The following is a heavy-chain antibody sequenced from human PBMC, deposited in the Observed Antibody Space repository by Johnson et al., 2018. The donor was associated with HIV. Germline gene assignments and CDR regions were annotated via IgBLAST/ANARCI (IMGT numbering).Heavy chain of an antibody. J-gene: IGHJ3*02. Sequence: QMLLVESGGGVVQPGRSLRLSCAASGFKFSDFAMHWVRQIPGKGLEWVAVMSYDGREKYYTDSVKGRFTISRDNSKNTLYLQMNSLRAEDTAVYYCAREATYSSSWYHDVFDIWGQGTMVTVSS. CDR1: GFKFSDFA. CDR2: MSYDGREK. V-gene: IGHV3-30*04. D-gene: IGHD6-13*01. CDR3: AREATYSSSWYHDVFDI.